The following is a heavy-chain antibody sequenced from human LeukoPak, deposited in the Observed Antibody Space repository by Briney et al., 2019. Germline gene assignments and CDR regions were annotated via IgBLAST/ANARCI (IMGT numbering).Heavy chain of an antibody. CDR1: GFTFSNYG. J-gene: IGHJ4*02. V-gene: IGHV3-30*02. CDR2: IRYDGSNK. D-gene: IGHD6-13*01. Sequence: RPGGSLRLSCAASGFTFSNYGMHWVRQAPGKGLEWVAFIRYDGSNKYYADSVKGRFTISRDNSKSTLYLQMNSLRAEDTAVYYCAKVEYTSSWYGVGSLDCWGQGTLVTVSS. CDR3: AKVEYTSSWYGVGSLDC.